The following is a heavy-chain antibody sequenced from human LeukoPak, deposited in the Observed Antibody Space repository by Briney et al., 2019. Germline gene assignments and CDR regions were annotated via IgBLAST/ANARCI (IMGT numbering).Heavy chain of an antibody. D-gene: IGHD3-10*01. CDR2: IYYSGST. V-gene: IGHV4-30-4*01. CDR3: ARGVYGSGSMVAFDI. J-gene: IGHJ3*02. CDR1: GGSISSGDYY. Sequence: SETLSLTCTVSGGSISSGDYYWSWIRQPPGKGLEWIGYIYYSGSTYYNPSLKSRVTISVDTSKNQFSLKLSSVTAADTAVYYCARGVYGSGSMVAFDIWGQGTMVTVSS.